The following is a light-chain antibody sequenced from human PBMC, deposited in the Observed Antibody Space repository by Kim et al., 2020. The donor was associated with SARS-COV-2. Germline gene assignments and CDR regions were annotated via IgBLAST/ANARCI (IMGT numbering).Light chain of an antibody. Sequence: EIVLTQSPATLSLSPGEGATLSCRASQSVSRYLAWYKQKPGQAPRLLIYLASNRATGIPARFSGSGSGTDFTLTINSLEPEDLAVYYCQQHDNWPLTFGGGTKVDIK. V-gene: IGKV3-11*01. CDR2: LAS. J-gene: IGKJ4*01. CDR3: QQHDNWPLT. CDR1: QSVSRY.